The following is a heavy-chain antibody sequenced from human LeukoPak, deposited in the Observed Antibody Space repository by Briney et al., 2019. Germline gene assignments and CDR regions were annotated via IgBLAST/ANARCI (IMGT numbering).Heavy chain of an antibody. J-gene: IGHJ3*02. CDR3: ARNAFDM. CDR2: MKVDGSDI. Sequence: GGSLRLSCAASGFTFTNDFMTWVRQAPGKGLEWVANMKVDGSDIHYVDSVKGRFTISSDNARNSLYLQMNSLRAEDTAVYYCARNAFDMWGQGTMVTVSS. CDR1: GFTFTNDF. V-gene: IGHV3-7*01.